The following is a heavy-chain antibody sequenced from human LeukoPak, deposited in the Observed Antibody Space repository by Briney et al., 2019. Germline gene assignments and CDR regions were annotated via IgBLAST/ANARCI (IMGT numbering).Heavy chain of an antibody. J-gene: IGHJ4*02. V-gene: IGHV1-58*01. D-gene: IGHD1-26*01. CDR3: AADGSYRYFDY. CDR2: IVVGSGNT. Sequence: SVKVSCTASGFTFTSSAVQWVRQARGQRLEWIGWIVVGSGNTNYAQKFQERVTITRDMSTSTAYMELSSLRSEDTAVYYCAADGSYRYFDYWGQGTLVTVSS. CDR1: GFTFTSSA.